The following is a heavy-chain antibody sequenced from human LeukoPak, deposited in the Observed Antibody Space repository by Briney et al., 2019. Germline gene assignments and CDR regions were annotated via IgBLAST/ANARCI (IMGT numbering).Heavy chain of an antibody. D-gene: IGHD6-19*01. Sequence: SETLSLTCAVYGGSFTIYSWTRIRQPPGKSLEWVGEISPSGNTQYNPSLKSRVTISLDASKSQFYLKLNSVTAADTAVYYCARGGSSGWYLDYWGQGTLVTVSS. CDR3: ARGGSSGWYLDY. V-gene: IGHV4-34*01. J-gene: IGHJ4*02. CDR1: GGSFTIYS. CDR2: ISPSGNT.